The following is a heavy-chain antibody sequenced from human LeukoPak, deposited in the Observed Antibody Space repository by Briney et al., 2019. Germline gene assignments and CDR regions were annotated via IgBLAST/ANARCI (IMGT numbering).Heavy chain of an antibody. CDR3: AKKVEFGGAWSGLFDY. CDR2: ISYDGSNK. D-gene: IGHD3-16*01. V-gene: IGHV3-30-3*01. Sequence: PGGSLRLSCAASGFTFSSYAMHWVRQAPGKGLEWVAVISYDGSNKYYADSVKGRFTISRDNSKNTLYLQMNSLRAEDTAVYYCAKKVEFGGAWSGLFDYWGQGTLVTVSS. CDR1: GFTFSSYA. J-gene: IGHJ4*02.